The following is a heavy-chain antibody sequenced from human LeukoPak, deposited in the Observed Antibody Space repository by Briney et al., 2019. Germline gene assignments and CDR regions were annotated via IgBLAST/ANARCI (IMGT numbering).Heavy chain of an antibody. D-gene: IGHD3/OR15-3a*01. Sequence: QTLSLTCGISGDSVSSKNGGWNWIRQSPWRGLEWVGRTYYRTKWYDDYATSLQGRISISPETSKNQFFHHLYSETPEDTAVYYCARDVGTTGCYTVDYWGQGILVTVSS. CDR3: ARDVGTTGCYTVDY. V-gene: IGHV6-1*01. CDR2: TYYRTKWYD. J-gene: IGHJ4*02. CDR1: GDSVSSKNGG.